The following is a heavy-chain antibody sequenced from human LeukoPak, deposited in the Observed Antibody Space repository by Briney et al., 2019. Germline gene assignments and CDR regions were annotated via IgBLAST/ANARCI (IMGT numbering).Heavy chain of an antibody. CDR2: ISAYNGNT. CDR3: ARDVLLTAIRGNWFDP. CDR1: GYTFTSYG. J-gene: IGHJ5*02. V-gene: IGHV1-18*01. Sequence: ASVKVSCKASGYTFTSYGISWVRQAPGQGLEWMGWISAYNGNTNYAQKLQGRVTMTTDTSTSTAYMELRSLRSDDTAVYYCARDVLLTAIRGNWFDPWGQGTLVTVSS. D-gene: IGHD2-21*02.